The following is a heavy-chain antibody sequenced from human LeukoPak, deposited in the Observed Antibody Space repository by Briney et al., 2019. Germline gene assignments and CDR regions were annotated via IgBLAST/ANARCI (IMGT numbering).Heavy chain of an antibody. V-gene: IGHV3-48*01. D-gene: IGHD6-13*01. Sequence: PGGSLRLSCAASGFTFSSYSMNWVRQAPGKGLEWVSYISSSSSTIYYADSVKGRFTISRDNAKNSLYLQMNSLRAEDTAVYYCARAGYSSSWYPPAYWGQGTLVTVSS. CDR2: ISSSSSTI. J-gene: IGHJ4*02. CDR3: ARAGYSSSWYPPAY. CDR1: GFTFSSYS.